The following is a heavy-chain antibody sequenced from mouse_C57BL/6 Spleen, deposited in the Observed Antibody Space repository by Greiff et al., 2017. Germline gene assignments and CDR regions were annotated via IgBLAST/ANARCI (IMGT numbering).Heavy chain of an antibody. CDR2: INPNYGTT. J-gene: IGHJ4*01. CDR1: GYSFTDYN. CDR3: ARGGITTVVEAMDY. V-gene: IGHV1-39*01. Sequence: EVQLQQSGPELVKPGASVKISCKASGYSFTDYNMNWVKQSNGKSLEWIGVINPNYGTTSYNQKFKGKATLTVDQSSSTAYMQLNSLTSGDSAVYYCARGGITTVVEAMDYWGQGTSVTVSS. D-gene: IGHD1-1*01.